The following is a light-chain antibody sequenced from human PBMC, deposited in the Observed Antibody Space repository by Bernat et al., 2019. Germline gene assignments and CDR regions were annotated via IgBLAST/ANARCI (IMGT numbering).Light chain of an antibody. CDR2: DVN. V-gene: IGLV2-14*03. CDR1: SSDVGGYNY. Sequence: QSALTQPASVSGSPGQSVTISCTGTSSDVGGYNYVSCYQQHPGKALKLMIYDVNNRPSGVPKRFSGSKSGNTASLTISGLQTEYEADYYCTSATSSSNLVFGTGTEVTVL. CDR3: TSATSSSNLV. J-gene: IGLJ1*01.